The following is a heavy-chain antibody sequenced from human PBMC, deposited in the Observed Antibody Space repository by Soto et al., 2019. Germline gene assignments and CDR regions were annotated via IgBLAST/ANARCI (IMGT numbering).Heavy chain of an antibody. D-gene: IGHD2-2*01. J-gene: IGHJ5*02. Sequence: PAGSLRLSCAASGFPFSDYGMHWVRQAPGKGLEWVAIISYDASDKYYVDSVKGRFTISRDNSKTMLYLQMSSLRAEDTDVYYCANTRPGQCISPACFAFDPWGQGTLVTVSS. CDR2: ISYDASDK. CDR3: ANTRPGQCISPACFAFDP. CDR1: GFPFSDYG. V-gene: IGHV3-30*18.